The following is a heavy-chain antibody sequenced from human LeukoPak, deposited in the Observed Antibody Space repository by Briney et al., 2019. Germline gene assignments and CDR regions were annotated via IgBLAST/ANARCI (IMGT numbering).Heavy chain of an antibody. D-gene: IGHD2-15*01. CDR3: ARGGIVVVVAATPRVWFDP. J-gene: IGHJ5*02. CDR1: GGSFSGYY. V-gene: IGHV4-34*01. CDR2: INHSGST. Sequence: SETLSLTCAVYGGSFSGYYWSWIRQPPGKGLEWIGEINHSGSTNYNPSPKSRVTISVDTSKNQFSLKLSSVTAADTAVYYCARGGIVVVVAATPRVWFDPWGQGTLVTVSS.